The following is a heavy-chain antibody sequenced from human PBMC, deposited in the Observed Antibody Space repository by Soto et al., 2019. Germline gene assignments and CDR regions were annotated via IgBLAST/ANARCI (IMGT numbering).Heavy chain of an antibody. V-gene: IGHV1-3*01. Sequence: ASVKVSCEAYGYTFTSYDMHWLRQDTGQRLEWMGWINAGNGNTKYSQEFQSRDTITRDKSASTAYMELNSLRSEDTAVYYCAKIPPGYSYGYFYFDYWGQGTLVTVS. CDR3: AKIPPGYSYGYFYFDY. CDR1: GYTFTSYD. J-gene: IGHJ4*02. CDR2: INAGNGNT. D-gene: IGHD5-18*01.